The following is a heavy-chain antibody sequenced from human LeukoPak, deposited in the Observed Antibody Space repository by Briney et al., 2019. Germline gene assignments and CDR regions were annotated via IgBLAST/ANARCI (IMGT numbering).Heavy chain of an antibody. CDR3: AKFLPTHIVLPNYYFYY. J-gene: IGHJ4*02. CDR2: ISGSGGST. CDR1: GFTFSSYA. D-gene: IGHD2-21*01. Sequence: GGSLRLSCAASGFTFSSYAMSWVRQAPGKGLEWVSAISGSGGSTYYADSVKGRFTISRDNSKNTLYLQMNSLRAEDTAVYYCAKFLPTHIVLPNYYFYYSGQGTLVTVSS. V-gene: IGHV3-23*01.